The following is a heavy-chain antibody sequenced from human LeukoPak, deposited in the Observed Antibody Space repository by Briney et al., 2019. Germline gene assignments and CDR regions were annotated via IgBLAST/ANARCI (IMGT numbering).Heavy chain of an antibody. J-gene: IGHJ4*02. D-gene: IGHD1-26*01. CDR2: FTADGSST. Sequence: QAGGSLGLSCAASGFTLSSYAMYWVRQAPGKGLVWVSRFTADGSSTIYADSVKGRFTVSRDIAKNTLYLQMNSLRAEDTAVYYCARAQMGAPTDCWGQGTLVTVSS. V-gene: IGHV3-74*01. CDR1: GFTLSSYA. CDR3: ARAQMGAPTDC.